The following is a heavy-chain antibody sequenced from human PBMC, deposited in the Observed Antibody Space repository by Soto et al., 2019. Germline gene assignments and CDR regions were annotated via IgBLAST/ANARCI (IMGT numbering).Heavy chain of an antibody. CDR1: GGTFSSYA. D-gene: IGHD3-22*01. CDR2: IIPIFGTA. J-gene: IGHJ4*02. CDR3: ARVVTYYYDSSGYYFDY. Sequence: SSVKVSCKASGGTFSSYAISWVRQAPGQGLEWMGGIIPIFGTANYAQKFQGRVTITADKSTSTAYMELSSLRSEDTAVYYCARVVTYYYDSSGYYFDYWGQGTLVTVSS. V-gene: IGHV1-69*06.